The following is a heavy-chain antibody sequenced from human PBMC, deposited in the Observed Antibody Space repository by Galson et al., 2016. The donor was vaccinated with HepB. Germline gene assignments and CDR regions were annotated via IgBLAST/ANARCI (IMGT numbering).Heavy chain of an antibody. CDR3: ASGGYYDSSVSLRY. D-gene: IGHD3-22*01. V-gene: IGHV1-46*01. J-gene: IGHJ4*02. CDR2: INPTGGST. Sequence: SVKVSCKASGYTFTRYYIHWVRQAPGQGLEWMGIINPTGGSTKDAPKFQGRVTMTRDTSTSTVYMELSSLRSEDTAVYFCASGGYYDSSVSLRYWGQGTLVTVSS. CDR1: GYTFTRYY.